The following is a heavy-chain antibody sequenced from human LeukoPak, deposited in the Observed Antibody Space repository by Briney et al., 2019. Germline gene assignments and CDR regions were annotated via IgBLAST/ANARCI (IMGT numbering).Heavy chain of an antibody. CDR2: IYYSGST. V-gene: IGHV4-39*07. CDR1: GGSISISSYY. Sequence: SETLSLTCTVCGGSISISSYYWGWIRQPPGKGLEWIGSIYYSGSTYYNPSLKSRVTISVDTSKNQFSLKLSSVTAADTAVYYCARVSSSWYYFDYWGQGTLVTVSS. J-gene: IGHJ4*02. CDR3: ARVSSSWYYFDY. D-gene: IGHD6-13*01.